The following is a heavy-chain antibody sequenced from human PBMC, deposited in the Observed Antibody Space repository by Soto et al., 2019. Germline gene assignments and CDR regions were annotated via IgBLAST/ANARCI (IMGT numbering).Heavy chain of an antibody. V-gene: IGHV4-30-2*01. CDR2: IYHSGST. J-gene: IGHJ5*02. CDR3: ARATVTTRWFDP. D-gene: IGHD4-17*01. CDR1: GGSISSGGYS. Sequence: SETLSLTCAVSGGSISSGGYSWSWIRQPPGKGLEWIGYIYHSGSTYYNPSLKSRVTISVDRSKNQFSLKLSSVTAADTAVYYCARATVTTRWFDPWGQGTLVTAPQ.